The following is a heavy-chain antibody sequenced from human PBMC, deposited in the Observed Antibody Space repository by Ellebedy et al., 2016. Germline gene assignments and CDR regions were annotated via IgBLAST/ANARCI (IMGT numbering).Heavy chain of an antibody. D-gene: IGHD6-13*01. CDR3: ARDSSSWYIRGYYMDV. CDR2: IYYSGST. Sequence: SETLSLTCTVSGGSISSYYWSWIRQPPGKGLEWIGYIYYSGSTNYSPSLKSRVTISVDTSKNQFSLKLSSVTAADAAVYYCARDSSSWYIRGYYMDVWGKGTTVTVSS. V-gene: IGHV4-59*01. CDR1: GGSISSYY. J-gene: IGHJ6*03.